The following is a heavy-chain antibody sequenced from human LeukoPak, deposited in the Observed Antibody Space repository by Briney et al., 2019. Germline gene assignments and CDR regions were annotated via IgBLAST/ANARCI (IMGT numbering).Heavy chain of an antibody. CDR1: GFTFSSYG. CDR3: ARGSGSWVSSSWSPVDY. Sequence: RSLRLSCAASGFTFSSYGMHWVRQAPGKGLEWVAVIWYDGSNKYYADSVKGRFTISGDNSKNTLYLQMNSLRAEDTAVYYCARGSGSWVSSSWSPVDYWGQGTLVTVSS. V-gene: IGHV3-33*01. J-gene: IGHJ4*02. CDR2: IWYDGSNK. D-gene: IGHD6-13*01.